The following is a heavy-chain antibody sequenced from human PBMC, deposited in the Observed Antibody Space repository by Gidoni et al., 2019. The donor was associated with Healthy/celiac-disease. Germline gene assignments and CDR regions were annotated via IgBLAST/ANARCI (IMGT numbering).Heavy chain of an antibody. Sequence: QLQLQESGPGLVKPSEPLSLTCTVSGGSISSSSYYWGWIRQPPGQGLEWIGSIYYSGSTYYNPSLKSRVTISVDTSKNQFSLKLSAVTAADTAVYYGARLGYSYGNWGQGTLVTVSS. CDR2: IYYSGST. J-gene: IGHJ4*02. D-gene: IGHD5-18*01. CDR1: GGSISSSSYY. V-gene: IGHV4-39*01. CDR3: ARLGYSYGN.